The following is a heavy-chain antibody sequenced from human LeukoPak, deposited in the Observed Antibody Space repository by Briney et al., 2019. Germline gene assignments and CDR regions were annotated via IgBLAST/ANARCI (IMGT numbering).Heavy chain of an antibody. Sequence: GTSLRLSCTASGFNFGIYGMHWVRQAPGKGLEWVAVMWDDGTNEYYVESVKGRFTISRDNGKRTLYLQMNSLRVEDTAVYYCIVVVMGFWAFDIWGQGTMVTVSS. J-gene: IGHJ3*02. V-gene: IGHV3-33*03. CDR1: GFNFGIYG. CDR3: IVVVMGFWAFDI. D-gene: IGHD3-22*01. CDR2: MWDDGTNE.